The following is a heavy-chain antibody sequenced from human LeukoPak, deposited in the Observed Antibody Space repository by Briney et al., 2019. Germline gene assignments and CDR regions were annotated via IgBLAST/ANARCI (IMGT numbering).Heavy chain of an antibody. D-gene: IGHD3-10*01. Sequence: PSETLSLTFTVSGYSISSGFYWGWIRQPPGKGLEWIGNINHSGNTYYNPSLKSRVSISVDASKNQFSLKLSSVTAADTAVYYCARDGWFGELFTPDYFDYWGQGTLVTVSS. CDR1: GYSISSGFY. V-gene: IGHV4-38-2*02. J-gene: IGHJ4*02. CDR3: ARDGWFGELFTPDYFDY. CDR2: INHSGNT.